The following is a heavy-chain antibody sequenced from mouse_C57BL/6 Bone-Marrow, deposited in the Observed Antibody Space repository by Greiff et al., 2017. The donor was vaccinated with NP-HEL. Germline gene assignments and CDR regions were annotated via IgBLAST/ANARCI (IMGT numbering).Heavy chain of an antibody. CDR1: GYTFTDYY. D-gene: IGHD2-2*01. CDR2: INPNNGGT. Sequence: VQLQQSGPELVKPGASVKISCKASGYTFTDYYMNWVKQSHGKSLEWIGDINPNNGGTSYNQKFKGKATLTVDKSSSTAYMELRSLTSEDSAVYYCARGEGYDEAWFAYWGQGTLVTVSA. CDR3: ARGEGYDEAWFAY. J-gene: IGHJ3*01. V-gene: IGHV1-26*01.